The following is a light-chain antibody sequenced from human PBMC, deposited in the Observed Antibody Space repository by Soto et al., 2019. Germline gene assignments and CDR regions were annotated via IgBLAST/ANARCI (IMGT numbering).Light chain of an antibody. J-gene: IGKJ5*01. CDR1: QSVCSSY. V-gene: IGKV3D-20*01. Sequence: EIVLTQSPATLSLSPGERATLSCGASQSVCSSYLAWYQQKPGLAPRLLIYDASSRATGIPDRFSGSGAGTVFALTISRLEPEDFAVCYCQQYGTSRTFGQGTRLEI. CDR2: DAS. CDR3: QQYGTSRT.